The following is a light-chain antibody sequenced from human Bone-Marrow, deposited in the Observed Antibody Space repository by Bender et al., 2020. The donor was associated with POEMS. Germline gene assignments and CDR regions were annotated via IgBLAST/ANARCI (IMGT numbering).Light chain of an antibody. V-gene: IGLV2-14*03. Sequence: QSALTQPASVSGSPGQSITISCTGTVNDVGGYNYVSWYQQYPGKAPKVMVYDVTNRPLGVSDRFSGSKSGNTASLTISGLQAEDEAEYYCCSYAGSNSDYVFGPGTKVTVL. CDR2: DVT. J-gene: IGLJ1*01. CDR3: CSYAGSNSDYV. CDR1: VNDVGGYNY.